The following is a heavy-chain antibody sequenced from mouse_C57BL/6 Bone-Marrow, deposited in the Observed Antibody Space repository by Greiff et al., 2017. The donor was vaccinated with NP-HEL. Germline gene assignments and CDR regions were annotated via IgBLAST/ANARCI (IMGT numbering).Heavy chain of an antibody. CDR2: IWSGGST. Sequence: VKVVESGPGLVQPSQSLSITCTVSGFSLTSYGVHWVRQSPGKGLEWLGVIWSGGSTDYNAAFISRLSISKDNSKSQVFFKMNSLQADDTAIYYCARKGPPPEEDYAMDYWGQGTSVTVSS. CDR3: ARKGPPPEEDYAMDY. CDR1: GFSLTSYG. J-gene: IGHJ4*01. V-gene: IGHV2-2*01.